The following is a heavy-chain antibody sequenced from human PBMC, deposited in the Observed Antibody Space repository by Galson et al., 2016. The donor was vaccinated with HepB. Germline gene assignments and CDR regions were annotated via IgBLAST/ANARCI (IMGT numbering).Heavy chain of an antibody. V-gene: IGHV4-4*02. CDR2: IYHTGTS. J-gene: IGHJ5*01. Sequence: ETLSLTCTVSGASINDSTWWTWVRQAPGTGLEWIGEIYHTGTSNNNPSLLSRFTMSIDSSRNHFSLNLNSVTAADTAVYYCARASIVPDARMVFDSWGQGILVTVSS. D-gene: IGHD2-2*01. CDR1: GASINDSTW. CDR3: ARASIVPDARMVFDS.